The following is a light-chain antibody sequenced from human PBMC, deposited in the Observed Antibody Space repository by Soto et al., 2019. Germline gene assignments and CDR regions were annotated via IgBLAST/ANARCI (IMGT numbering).Light chain of an antibody. Sequence: EIVMTQSPATLSVSPGERVTLSCRASQSVAGNLAWYQQKPGQAPRLLFYGASTRATGIPARFSGSGSGTEFTLTISSLQSEDFAVCYCQQYNNWPPVFGQGTKVEIK. CDR3: QQYNNWPPV. J-gene: IGKJ1*01. CDR1: QSVAGN. V-gene: IGKV3-15*01. CDR2: GAS.